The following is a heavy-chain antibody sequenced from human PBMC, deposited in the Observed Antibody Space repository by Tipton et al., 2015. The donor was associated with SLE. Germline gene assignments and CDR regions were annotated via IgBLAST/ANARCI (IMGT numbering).Heavy chain of an antibody. J-gene: IGHJ5*02. V-gene: IGHV3-23*01. CDR1: GFTFRNYW. D-gene: IGHD3-10*01. CDR2: TSGVGGST. Sequence: SLRLSCAASGFTFRNYWMSWVRQAPGKGLEWVSGTSGVGGSTYFAESVKGRFTISRDNSKNTLYLQLNSLSAEDTAVYYCAKHYHGSGRTAGQFDPWGQGTLVTVSS. CDR3: AKHYHGSGRTAGQFDP.